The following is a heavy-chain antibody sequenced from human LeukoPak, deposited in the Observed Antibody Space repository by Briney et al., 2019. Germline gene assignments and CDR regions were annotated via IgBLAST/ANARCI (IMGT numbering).Heavy chain of an antibody. CDR1: GGSISSYY. CDR2: IYYSGST. D-gene: IGHD3-22*01. J-gene: IGHJ4*02. Sequence: SETLSLTCTVSGGSISSYYWSWIRQPPGKGLEWIGYIYYSGSTNYNPSLKSRVTISVDTSKNQFSLKLSSVTAADTAVYYCARSRRARVYYYDSSGYSMDYWGQGALVTVSS. CDR3: ARSRRARVYYYDSSGYSMDY. V-gene: IGHV4-59*12.